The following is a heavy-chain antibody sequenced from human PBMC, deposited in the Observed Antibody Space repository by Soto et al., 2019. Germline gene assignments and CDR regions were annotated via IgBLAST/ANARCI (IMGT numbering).Heavy chain of an antibody. J-gene: IGHJ5*02. Sequence: ASVKVSCKASGGTFSSYTISWVRQAPGQGLEWMGRIIPILGIANYAQKFQGRVTITADKSTSTAYMELSSLRSEDTAVYYCARRPENGDYNWFDPWGQGTLVTVSS. CDR1: GGTFSSYT. CDR2: IIPILGIA. CDR3: ARRPENGDYNWFDP. D-gene: IGHD4-17*01. V-gene: IGHV1-69*02.